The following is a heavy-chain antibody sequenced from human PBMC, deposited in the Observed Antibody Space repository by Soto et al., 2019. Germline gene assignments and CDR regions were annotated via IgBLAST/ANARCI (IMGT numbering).Heavy chain of an antibody. CDR1: VGSISSSNW. Sequence: PSETLSLTCAFSVGSISSSNWWSWVRQPPGKGLEWIGEIYHSGSTNYNPSLKSRVTISVDKSKNQFSLKLSSVTAADTAVYYCARDGELPITMVRGVIINPFYYYYGMEVWGQGTTVSVS. V-gene: IGHV4-4*02. CDR2: IYHSGST. J-gene: IGHJ6*01. D-gene: IGHD3-10*01. CDR3: ARDGELPITMVRGVIINPFYYYYGMEV.